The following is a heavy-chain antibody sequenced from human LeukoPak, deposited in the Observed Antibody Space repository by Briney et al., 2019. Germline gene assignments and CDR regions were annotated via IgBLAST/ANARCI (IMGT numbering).Heavy chain of an antibody. J-gene: IGHJ4*02. V-gene: IGHV1-2*02. D-gene: IGHD5-18*01. CDR2: INPNSGGT. Sequence: ASVKVSCKASGYTFTGYYMHWVRQAPGQGLEWMGWINPNSGGTNYAQKFQGRVTMTRDTSISTAYMELSRLRSDDTALYYCARSGAAMAKEIDYWGQGTLVTVSS. CDR1: GYTFTGYY. CDR3: ARSGAAMAKEIDY.